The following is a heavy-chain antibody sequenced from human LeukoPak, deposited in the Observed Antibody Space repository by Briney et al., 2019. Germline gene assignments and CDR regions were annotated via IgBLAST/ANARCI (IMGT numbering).Heavy chain of an antibody. V-gene: IGHV3-21*01. CDR1: GFTFSSYS. J-gene: IGHJ4*02. D-gene: IGHD3-22*01. CDR2: ISSSSSYI. Sequence: PGGSLRLSCAASGFTFSSYSMNWVRQAPGKGLEWVSSISSSSSYIYYADSVKGRFTISRDNAKNSLYLQMNSLRAEDTAVYYCARGTYYYDSSGYYPPAYWGQGTLVTVSS. CDR3: ARGTYYYDSSGYYPPAY.